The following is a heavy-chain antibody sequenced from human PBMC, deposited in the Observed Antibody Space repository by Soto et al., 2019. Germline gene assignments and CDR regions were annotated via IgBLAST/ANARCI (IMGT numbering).Heavy chain of an antibody. CDR3: AKHPEYNWNHQRGAGPY. Sequence: EVQLLESGGGLVQPGGSLRLSCAASGFTFSSYAMSWVRQAPGKGLEWVSAISGSGGSTYYADSVKGRFTISRDNSKNPLYLQMNSLRGEDTAVYYCAKHPEYNWNHQRGAGPYWGQGTLVTVSS. CDR1: GFTFSSYA. V-gene: IGHV3-23*01. J-gene: IGHJ4*02. D-gene: IGHD1-1*01. CDR2: ISGSGGST.